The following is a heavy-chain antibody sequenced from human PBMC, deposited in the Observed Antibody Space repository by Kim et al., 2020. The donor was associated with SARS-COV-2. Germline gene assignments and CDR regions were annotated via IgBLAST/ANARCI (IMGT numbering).Heavy chain of an antibody. V-gene: IGHV5-51*01. CDR3: ARQGGDFWSGNN. D-gene: IGHD3-3*01. Sequence: GESLKISCKGSGYSFTTYWIGWVRQMPGKGLEWMGIIYPGDSDTRYSPSFQGQVTISADKSISTAYLKWRSLKPSDTAIYYCARQGGDFWSGNNWGQGTLVTVSS. CDR1: GYSFTTYW. J-gene: IGHJ4*02. CDR2: IYPGDSDT.